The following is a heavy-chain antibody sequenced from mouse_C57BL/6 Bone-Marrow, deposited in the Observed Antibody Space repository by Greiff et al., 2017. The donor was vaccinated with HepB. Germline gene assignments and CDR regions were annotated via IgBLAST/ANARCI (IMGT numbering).Heavy chain of an antibody. J-gene: IGHJ2*01. Sequence: EVQLVESGPGLVKPSQSLSLTCSVTGYSITSGYYWNWIRQFPGNKLEWMGYISYDGSNNYNPSLKNRISITRDTSKNQFFLKLNSVTTEDTATYYCAREKDYYFDCWGQGTTLTDSS. CDR3: AREKDYYFDC. CDR1: GYSITSGYY. V-gene: IGHV3-6*01. CDR2: ISYDGSN.